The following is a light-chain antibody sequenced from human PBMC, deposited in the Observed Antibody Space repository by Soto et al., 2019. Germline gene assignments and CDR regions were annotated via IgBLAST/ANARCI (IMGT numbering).Light chain of an antibody. Sequence: QAVVTQPPSVSAAPGQKVTISCSGSSSNIGNNYVSWYQQLPGTAPKLLIYENNKRPSGIPDRFSGSKSGTSATLGITGLQTGDEADYYCGTWDSSLSVVFGGGTQLTVL. CDR1: SSNIGNNY. V-gene: IGLV1-51*02. CDR2: ENN. CDR3: GTWDSSLSVV. J-gene: IGLJ2*01.